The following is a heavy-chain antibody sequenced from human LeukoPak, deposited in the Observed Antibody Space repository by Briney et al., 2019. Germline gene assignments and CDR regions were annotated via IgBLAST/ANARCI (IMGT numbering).Heavy chain of an antibody. D-gene: IGHD5-18*01. CDR2: INPNSGAT. V-gene: IGHV1-2*06. Sequence: GASVKVSCKASGYTFTGYYIHWVRQAPGQGREWMGRINPNSGATDYAQTFQGRVTMTGDTSISTAYMELGRLKSDDAAVYYCAREDGRTAMVGDYWGQGTLVTVSS. J-gene: IGHJ4*02. CDR3: AREDGRTAMVGDY. CDR1: GYTFTGYY.